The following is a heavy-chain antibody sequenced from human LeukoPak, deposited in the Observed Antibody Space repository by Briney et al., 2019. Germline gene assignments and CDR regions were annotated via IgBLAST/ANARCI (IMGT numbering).Heavy chain of an antibody. Sequence: ASVTVSCKASGCTFTGYYMHWVRQAPGQGLEWMGWINPNSGGTNYAQKFQGRVTMTRDTSISTAYMELSRLRSDDTAVYYCATLYGDYEVLYYWGQGTLVTVSS. J-gene: IGHJ4*02. CDR1: GCTFTGYY. V-gene: IGHV1-2*02. CDR3: ATLYGDYEVLYY. D-gene: IGHD4-17*01. CDR2: INPNSGGT.